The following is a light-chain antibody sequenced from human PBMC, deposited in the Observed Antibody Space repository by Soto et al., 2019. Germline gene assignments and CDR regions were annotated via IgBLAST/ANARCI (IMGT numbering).Light chain of an antibody. Sequence: DIQMTQSPSTLSASVGDRVTITCRASQSISSWLAWYQQKPGKAPKLLIYDASSLESGVPSRFSGSGSGTEFTLTISSRQPDDFAKYFCQQYNSWWTLGQGTKVEIK. CDR2: DAS. J-gene: IGKJ1*01. CDR3: QQYNSWWT. CDR1: QSISSW. V-gene: IGKV1-5*01.